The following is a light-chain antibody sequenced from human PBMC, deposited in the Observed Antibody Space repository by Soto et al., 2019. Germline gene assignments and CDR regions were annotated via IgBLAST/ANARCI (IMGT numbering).Light chain of an antibody. V-gene: IGLV2-14*03. J-gene: IGLJ1*01. Sequence: QSVLTQPAYVSGSPGQSITISCTGTSSDVGAYDFVSWYQQHQDNAPKLMNYEVSNRPSGVSNRFSGANSVNTATLTISGLQAEDEADYYFSSYTSSSTLVFGTGTKLTVL. CDR2: EVS. CDR3: SSYTSSSTLV. CDR1: SSDVGAYDF.